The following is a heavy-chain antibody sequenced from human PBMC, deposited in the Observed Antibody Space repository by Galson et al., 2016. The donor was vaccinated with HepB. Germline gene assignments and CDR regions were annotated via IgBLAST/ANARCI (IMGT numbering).Heavy chain of an antibody. D-gene: IGHD6-13*01. V-gene: IGHV4-59*01. J-gene: IGHJ4*02. CDR3: TTTTTAWYMN. Sequence: SETLSLTCTVSGGSITDAYWTWIRQPPGKGPEWIGYIYYSETTRYNPSLNSRVTISADASKKQFSLSLASVTAADTAVYYCTTTTTAWYMNWGQGTLITVSS. CDR2: IYYSETT. CDR1: GGSITDAY.